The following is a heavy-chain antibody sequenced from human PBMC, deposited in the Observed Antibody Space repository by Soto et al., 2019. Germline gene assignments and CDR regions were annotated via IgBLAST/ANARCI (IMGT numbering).Heavy chain of an antibody. V-gene: IGHV1-69*13. CDR1: GGSLTNYA. D-gene: IGHD3-10*01. CDR2: IIPIFGTA. Sequence: VQLVQSGAEVKKPGSSVKVSCKASGGSLTNYAFSWVRQAPGQGLEWLGGIIPIFGTADYAQKFQGRVTITADEPTXTXXXXXXSLXXDXXXXXXXXSWLKEGGIGGNYYYGMDVWGQGTTVTVSS. CDR3: XSWLKEGGIGGNYYYGMDV. J-gene: IGHJ6*02.